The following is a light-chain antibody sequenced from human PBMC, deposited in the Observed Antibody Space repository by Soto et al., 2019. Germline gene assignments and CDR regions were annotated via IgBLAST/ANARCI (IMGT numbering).Light chain of an antibody. V-gene: IGKV3-15*01. J-gene: IGKJ3*01. CDR3: QEYSKWPLFT. CDR1: QSVSTN. CDR2: AAS. Sequence: EIVVTQSPGILSVSPGDRATLSCRASQSVSTNLAWYQQKPGQAPTLLIYAASTRATGIPARFTGSGSGTDFTLTISSPQSEEFAVYYCQEYSKWPLFTFGPGTRVDIK.